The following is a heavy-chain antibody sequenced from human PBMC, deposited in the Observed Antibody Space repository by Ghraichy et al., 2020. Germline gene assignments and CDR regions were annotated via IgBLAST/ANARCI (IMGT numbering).Heavy chain of an antibody. D-gene: IGHD3-22*01. CDR2: VYYTGNT. CDR3: VRIIGRSGYYWDKAFDP. Sequence: SETLSLTCTVSGDSVSSGLYYWSWIRQPPGKGLEWIGYVYYTGNTMYNPSLNSRITMSLDMSKNQFSLMLTSVTAADTAVYFCVRIIGRSGYYWDKAFDPWVQGTLVTVSS. J-gene: IGHJ5*02. V-gene: IGHV4-61*01. CDR1: GDSVSSGLYY.